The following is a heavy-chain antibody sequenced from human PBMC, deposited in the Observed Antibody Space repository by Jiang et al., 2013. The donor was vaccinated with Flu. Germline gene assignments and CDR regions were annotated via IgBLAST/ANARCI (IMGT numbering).Heavy chain of an antibody. J-gene: IGHJ6*04. CDR2: IDPSDSYT. CDR3: ARHGLGPGDYYYYGMDV. CDR1: GYSFTSYW. V-gene: IGHV5-10-1*01. D-gene: IGHD3-16*01. Sequence: GAEVKKPGESLRISCKGSGYSFTSYWISWVRQMPGKGLEWMGRIDPSDSYTNYSPSFQGHVTISADKSISTAYLQWSSLKASDTAMYYCARHGLGPGDYYYYGMDVWGKGTTVTVSS.